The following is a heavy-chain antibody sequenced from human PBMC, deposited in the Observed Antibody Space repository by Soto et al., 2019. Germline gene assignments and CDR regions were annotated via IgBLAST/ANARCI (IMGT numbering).Heavy chain of an antibody. CDR1: GGSVSSGSYY. D-gene: IGHD3-22*01. J-gene: IGHJ6*02. CDR3: AREAIGAYYYYYGMDV. CDR2: IYYSGST. Sequence: WETLSLTCTVSGGSVSSGSYYWSWIRQPPGKGLEWIGYIYYSGSTNYNPSLKSRVTISVDTSKNQFSLKRSSVTAADTAVYYCAREAIGAYYYYYGMDVWGQGTTVTVSS. V-gene: IGHV4-61*01.